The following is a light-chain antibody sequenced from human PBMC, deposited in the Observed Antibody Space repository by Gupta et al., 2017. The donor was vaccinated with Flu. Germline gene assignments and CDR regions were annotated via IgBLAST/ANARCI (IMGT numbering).Light chain of an antibody. CDR3: QLLSNWPPLT. V-gene: IGKV3-11*01. CDR2: DAS. CDR1: QSVSSY. J-gene: IGKJ5*01. Sequence: EIVLTQSPATLSLSPGERATLSCRASQSVSSYLAWYQQKPGQAPRLLIYDASNRATGIPARFSGSGYGTDFTLTSSSREPEDFAVYYCQLLSNWPPLTFGQGTRLEIK.